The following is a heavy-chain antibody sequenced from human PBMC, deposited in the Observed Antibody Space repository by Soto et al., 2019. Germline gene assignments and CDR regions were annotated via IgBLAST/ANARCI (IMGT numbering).Heavy chain of an antibody. CDR2: IVVGSGNT. Sequence: QMQLVQSGPEVKKPGTSVKVSCKASGFTFTSSAVQWVRQARGQRLEWIGWIVVGSGNTKYAQKFQERVTITRDMSTSTAYMELSSLRDEDTAVYYCAASIAEDYYYYGMDVWGQGTTVTVSS. D-gene: IGHD6-13*01. J-gene: IGHJ6*02. V-gene: IGHV1-58*01. CDR3: AASIAEDYYYYGMDV. CDR1: GFTFTSSA.